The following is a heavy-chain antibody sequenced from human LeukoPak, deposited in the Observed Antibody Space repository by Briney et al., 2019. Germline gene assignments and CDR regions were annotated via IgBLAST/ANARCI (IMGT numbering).Heavy chain of an antibody. V-gene: IGHV1-18*01. CDR3: AREGRAGYSSGWYRGGVYYFDY. D-gene: IGHD6-19*01. Sequence: ATVKVSCKASGYTFTSYGISWVRQAPGQGLEWMGWISAYNGNTNYAQKLQGRVTMTTDTSTSTAYMELRSLRSDDTAVYYCAREGRAGYSSGWYRGGVYYFDYWGQGTLVTVSS. CDR2: ISAYNGNT. J-gene: IGHJ4*02. CDR1: GYTFTSYG.